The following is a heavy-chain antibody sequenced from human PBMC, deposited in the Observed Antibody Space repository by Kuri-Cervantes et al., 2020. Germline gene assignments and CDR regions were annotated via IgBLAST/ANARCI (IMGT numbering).Heavy chain of an antibody. Sequence: LRLSCAISGDSVSSNSAAWNWIRQSPSRGLEWLGRTYYRSKWYNDYAVSVKSRITINPDTSKNQFSLKLSSVTAADTAVYYCARHVRRGSSSRLDPWGQGTLVTVSS. CDR3: ARHVRRGSSSRLDP. V-gene: IGHV6-1*01. CDR2: TYYRSKWYN. CDR1: GDSVSSNSAA. D-gene: IGHD6-19*01. J-gene: IGHJ5*02.